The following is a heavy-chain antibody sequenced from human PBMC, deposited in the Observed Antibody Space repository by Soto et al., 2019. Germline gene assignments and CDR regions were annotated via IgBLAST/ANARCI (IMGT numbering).Heavy chain of an antibody. V-gene: IGHV4-39*01. CDR2: IYDSATA. CDR1: GGSITGSSFH. J-gene: IGHJ6*02. Sequence: SETLSLTCTVSGGSITGSSFHWDWIRQPPGKGLEWIGSIYDSATAYYNPSLKSRLTISLDTSKNQLSLKLSSVTAADTAGYYCAGGKAAHFYNGMDVWGQGTTVTVSS. D-gene: IGHD6-25*01. CDR3: AGGKAAHFYNGMDV.